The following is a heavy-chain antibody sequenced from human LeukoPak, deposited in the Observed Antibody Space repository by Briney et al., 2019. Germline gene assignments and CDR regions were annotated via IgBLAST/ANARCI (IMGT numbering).Heavy chain of an antibody. CDR1: GYSISSGYY. Sequence: ASETLSLTCTVSGYSISSGYYWGWIRQPPGKGLEWIGSIYHSGSTYYNPSLKSRVTISVDTSKNQFSVKLSSVTAADTAVYYCARGGDTSGYYYFEYFHHWGQGTLVTVSS. V-gene: IGHV4-38-2*02. CDR2: IYHSGST. CDR3: ARGGDTSGYYYFEYFHH. D-gene: IGHD3-22*01. J-gene: IGHJ1*01.